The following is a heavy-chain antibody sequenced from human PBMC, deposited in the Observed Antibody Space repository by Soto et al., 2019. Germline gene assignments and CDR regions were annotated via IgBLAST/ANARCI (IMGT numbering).Heavy chain of an antibody. Sequence: PGGSLRLSCAASGFTFSDYYMSWIRQAPGKGLEWVSYISSSSSYTNYADSVKGRFTISRDNAKNSLYLQMNSLRAEDTAVYYCESVDNAMVTVGGLDYRGQGTLVTVSS. CDR2: ISSSSSYT. V-gene: IGHV3-11*06. J-gene: IGHJ4*02. D-gene: IGHD5-18*01. CDR1: GFTFSDYY. CDR3: ESVDNAMVTVGGLDY.